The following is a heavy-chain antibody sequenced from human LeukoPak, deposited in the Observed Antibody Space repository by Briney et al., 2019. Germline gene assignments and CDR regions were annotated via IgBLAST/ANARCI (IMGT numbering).Heavy chain of an antibody. CDR2: ISAYNGNT. CDR3: ARDNHDFWSGSYVPYYYMDV. Sequence: ASVKVSCKASGYTFTSYGISWVRQAPGQGLEWMGWISAYNGNTNYAQKLQGRVTMTTDTSTSTAYMELRSLRSDDTAVYYCARDNHDFWSGSYVPYYYMDVWGKGTTVTVSS. D-gene: IGHD3-3*01. J-gene: IGHJ6*03. V-gene: IGHV1-18*01. CDR1: GYTFTSYG.